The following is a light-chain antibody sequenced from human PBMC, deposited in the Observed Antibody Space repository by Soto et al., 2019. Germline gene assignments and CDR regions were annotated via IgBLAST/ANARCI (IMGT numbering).Light chain of an antibody. V-gene: IGKV1-5*01. J-gene: IGKJ5*01. CDR2: DAS. CDR3: QQYNSYPIT. CDR1: ESIRTW. Sequence: DIQMPQSPSTLSASIGDRVTITCRASESIRTWLAWYQHKPGKAPKFLIYDASSLESGVPSRFSGSGSGTEFTLTISSLQPDDFATYYCQQYNSYPITFGQGARLENK.